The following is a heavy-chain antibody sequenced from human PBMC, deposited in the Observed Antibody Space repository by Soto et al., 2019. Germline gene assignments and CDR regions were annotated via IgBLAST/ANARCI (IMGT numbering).Heavy chain of an antibody. CDR1: GYSFTSYW. V-gene: IGHV5-10-1*01. Sequence: PGESLKISCKGSGYSFTSYWISWVRQMPGKGLEWMGRIDPSDSYTNYSPSFQGHVTISADKSISTAYLQWSSLKASDTAMYYCARQKSLPTDDYYYGMDVWGQGTTVTVSS. CDR2: IDPSDSYT. CDR3: ARQKSLPTDDYYYGMDV. J-gene: IGHJ6*02.